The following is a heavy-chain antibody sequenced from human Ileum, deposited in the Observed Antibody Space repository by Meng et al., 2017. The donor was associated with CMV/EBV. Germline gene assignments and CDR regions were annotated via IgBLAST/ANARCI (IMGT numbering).Heavy chain of an antibody. V-gene: IGHV4-61*02. CDR2: IHTSGST. D-gene: IGHD6-13*01. CDR1: GGSIISGSHY. Sequence: PCLGKPSQTLFLRCTVAGGSIISGSHYWSWIRQSAGKGLEWIGRIHTSGSTNYNPSLESRVTISIDTSRNQFSLKLTSVTAADTAVYFCARGKAVGTGHWGQGTLVTVSS. CDR3: ARGKAVGTGH. J-gene: IGHJ4*02.